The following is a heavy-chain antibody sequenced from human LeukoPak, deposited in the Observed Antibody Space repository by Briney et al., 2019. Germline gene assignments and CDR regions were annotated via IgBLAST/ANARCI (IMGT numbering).Heavy chain of an antibody. J-gene: IGHJ5*02. Sequence: ASVKVSCKASGYTFTSYGISWVRQAPGQGLEWMGWISAYNGNTNYAQKLQGRVTMTEDTSTDTAYMELSSLRSEDTAVYYCATDRGYCSGGSCYVNWFDPWGQGTLVTVSS. CDR2: ISAYNGNT. D-gene: IGHD2-15*01. CDR1: GYTFTSYG. V-gene: IGHV1-18*01. CDR3: ATDRGYCSGGSCYVNWFDP.